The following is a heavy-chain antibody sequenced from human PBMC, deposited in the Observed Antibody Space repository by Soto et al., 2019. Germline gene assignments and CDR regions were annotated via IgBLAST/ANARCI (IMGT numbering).Heavy chain of an antibody. V-gene: IGHV3-13*01. CDR1: GFTFSSYD. CDR2: IGTAGDT. J-gene: IGHJ3*02. D-gene: IGHD2-8*01. Sequence: GGSLRLSCAASGFTFSSYDMHWVRQATGKGLEWVSAIGTAGDTYYPGSVKGRFTISRENAKNSLYLQMNSLRAGDTAVYYCARSGNGVDAFDIWGQGTMVTVSS. CDR3: ARSGNGVDAFDI.